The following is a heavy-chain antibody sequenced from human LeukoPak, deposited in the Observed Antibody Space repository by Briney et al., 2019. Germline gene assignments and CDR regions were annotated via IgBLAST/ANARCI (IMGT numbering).Heavy chain of an antibody. CDR1: GGSISSYY. V-gene: IGHV4-59*08. Sequence: PSETLSLTCTVSGGSISSYYWSWIRQPPGKGLEWIGYIYYSGSTNYNPSLKSRVTISVDTSKNQFSLKLSSVTAADTAVYYWARTLDTAMVIDYWGQGTLVTVSS. CDR3: ARTLDTAMVIDY. CDR2: IYYSGST. J-gene: IGHJ4*02. D-gene: IGHD5-18*01.